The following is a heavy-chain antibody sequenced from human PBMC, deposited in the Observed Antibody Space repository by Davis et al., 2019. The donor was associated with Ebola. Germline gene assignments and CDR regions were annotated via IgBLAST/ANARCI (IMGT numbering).Heavy chain of an antibody. V-gene: IGHV1-18*04. CDR2: ISAYNGNT. D-gene: IGHD6-6*01. CDR1: GYTFTSYG. J-gene: IGHJ4*02. CDR3: ATDVWGTGKIAARPIDY. Sequence: ASVKVSCKASGYTFTSYGISWVRQAPGQGLEWMGWISAYNGNTNYAQKLQGRVTMTEDTSTDTAYMELSSLRSEDTAVYYCATDVWGTGKIAARPIDYWGQGTLVTVSS.